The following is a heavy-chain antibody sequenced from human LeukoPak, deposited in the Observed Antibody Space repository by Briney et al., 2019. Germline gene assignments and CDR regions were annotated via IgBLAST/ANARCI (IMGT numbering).Heavy chain of an antibody. V-gene: IGHV3-66*01. CDR2: IYNDGRT. CDR3: ARTESYDSAAYNPT. Sequence: GGSLRLSCAASGFTVSHNYMSWVRQAPGKGLEWVPNIYNDGRTYYRDSVKGRFTISRDDSENTSYLQMNTLRAEDTAVYYCARTESYDSAAYNPTWGQGTLVTVSS. CDR1: GFTVSHNY. D-gene: IGHD3-22*01. J-gene: IGHJ5*02.